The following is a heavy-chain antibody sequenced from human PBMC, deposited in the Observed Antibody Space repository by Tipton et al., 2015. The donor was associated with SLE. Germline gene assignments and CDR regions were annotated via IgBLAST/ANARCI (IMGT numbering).Heavy chain of an antibody. CDR2: IHSSGST. CDR1: GGSISGYY. V-gene: IGHV4-59*08. J-gene: IGHJ2*01. Sequence: TLSLTCTVSGGSISGYYWSWIRQPPGKGLEWIAYIHSSGSTNYNPSLKSRVTISADTSKNQFSLKVSSVTAADTAVYYCAKASLGGIWYFDLWGRGTLVTVSS. CDR3: AKASLGGIWYFDL.